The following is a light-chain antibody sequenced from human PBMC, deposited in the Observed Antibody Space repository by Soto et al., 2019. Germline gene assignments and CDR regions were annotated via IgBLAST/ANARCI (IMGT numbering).Light chain of an antibody. CDR3: QQGYSTPWT. Sequence: DIQMTQSPSSLSASVGDRVTITCRASQDINGYLNWYQQKSGEAPHLLVYSASTLQGGVPSRFAGSASGTDFALSISSLQAEDVATYFCQQGYSTPWTFGPGTKVEI. CDR1: QDINGY. V-gene: IGKV1-39*01. CDR2: SAS. J-gene: IGKJ1*01.